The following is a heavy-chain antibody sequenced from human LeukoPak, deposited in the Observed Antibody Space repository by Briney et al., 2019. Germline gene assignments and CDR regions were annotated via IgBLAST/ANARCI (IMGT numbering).Heavy chain of an antibody. CDR2: FDPEDGET. Sequence: ASVKVSCKVSGYTLTELSMHWVRQAPGKGLEWMGGFDPEDGETIYAQKFQGRVTMTEDTSTDTAYMELSSLRSEDRAVYYCATASTYYYGSGSYESWGQGTLVTVSS. V-gene: IGHV1-24*01. CDR3: ATASTYYYGSGSYES. J-gene: IGHJ4*02. CDR1: GYTLTELS. D-gene: IGHD3-10*01.